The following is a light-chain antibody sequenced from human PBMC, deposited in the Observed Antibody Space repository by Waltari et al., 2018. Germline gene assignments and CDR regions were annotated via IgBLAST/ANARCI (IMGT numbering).Light chain of an antibody. Sequence: VLTQSPATLSLSPGAGATLPCRASQSISTYLAWFQQRPGQAPRLLIYDASNRAACVPARFSGSGSGTDFTLSISSLEPDDFAVYYCHQRGSWPITFGQGTRLEIK. V-gene: IGKV3-11*01. J-gene: IGKJ5*01. CDR1: QSISTY. CDR3: HQRGSWPIT. CDR2: DAS.